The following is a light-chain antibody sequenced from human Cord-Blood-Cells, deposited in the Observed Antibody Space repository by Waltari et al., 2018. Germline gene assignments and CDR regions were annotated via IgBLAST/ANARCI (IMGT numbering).Light chain of an antibody. CDR3: MIWHSSAWV. CDR1: SGLNVGTYR. Sequence: QAVLTQPSSLSASPGASASLTCTLRSGLNVGTYRIYWYQHNPVGPPQYPPMYNPAPVNPPQYRLRYKSDSDKQQGSGVPRRFSGSKDASANAGILLISGLQSEDEADYYCMIWHSSAWVFGGGTKLTVL. J-gene: IGLJ3*02. CDR2: YKSDSDK. V-gene: IGLV5-45*03.